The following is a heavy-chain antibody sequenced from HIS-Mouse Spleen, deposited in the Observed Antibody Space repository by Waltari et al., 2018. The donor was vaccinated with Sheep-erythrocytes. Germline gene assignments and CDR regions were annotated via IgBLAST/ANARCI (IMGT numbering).Heavy chain of an antibody. CDR2: IISSSSYI. CDR1: GFTFSSYS. J-gene: IGHJ4*02. D-gene: IGHD1-26*01. Sequence: EVQLVESGGGLVKPGGSLRLSCAASGFTFSSYSMNWFRQAPGKGLEWVSSIISSSSYIYYADSVKGRFTISRDNAKNSLYLQMNSLRAEDTAVYYCARVASGATFDYWGQGTLVTVSS. V-gene: IGHV3-21*01. CDR3: ARVASGATFDY.